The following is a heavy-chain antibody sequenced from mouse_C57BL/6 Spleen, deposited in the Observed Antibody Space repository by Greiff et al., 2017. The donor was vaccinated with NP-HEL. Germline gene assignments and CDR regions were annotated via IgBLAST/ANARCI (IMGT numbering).Heavy chain of an antibody. J-gene: IGHJ4*01. Sequence: VQLQQSGPELVKPGASVKISCKASGYAFSSSWMIWVKQRPGKGLEWIGRIYPGDGDTNYNGKFKGKATLTADKSSSTAYMQLSSLTSEDSAVYFCARGGGLYAMDYWGQGTSVTVSS. CDR3: ARGGGLYAMDY. CDR1: GYAFSSSW. V-gene: IGHV1-82*01. CDR2: IYPGDGDT.